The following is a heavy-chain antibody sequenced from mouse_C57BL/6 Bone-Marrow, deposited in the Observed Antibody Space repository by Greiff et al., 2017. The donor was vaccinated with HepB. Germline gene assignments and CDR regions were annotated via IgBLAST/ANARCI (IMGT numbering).Heavy chain of an antibody. J-gene: IGHJ3*01. V-gene: IGHV5-4*01. CDR1: GFTFSSYA. CDR2: ISDGGSYT. CDR3: ARDHRGYPFAY. Sequence: EVKLMESGGGLVKPGGSLKLSCAASGFTFSSYAMSWVRQTPEKRLEWVATISDGGSYTYYPDNVKGRVTISRDNAKNNLYLQMSHLKSEDTAMYYCARDHRGYPFAYWGQGTLVTVSA. D-gene: IGHD2-2*01.